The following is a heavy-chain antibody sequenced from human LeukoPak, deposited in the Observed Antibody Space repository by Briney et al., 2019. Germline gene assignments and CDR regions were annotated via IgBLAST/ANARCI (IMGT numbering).Heavy chain of an antibody. CDR1: GFTFDDYA. CDR3: AKDIGGGGYPTASYYGMDV. V-gene: IGHV3-9*01. D-gene: IGHD2-15*01. CDR2: ISWNSGSI. J-gene: IGHJ6*02. Sequence: GGSLRLSCAASGFTFDDYAMHWVRQAPGKGLEWVSGISWNSGSIGYADSVKGRFTISRDNAKNSLYLQMNSLRAEDTALYYCAKDIGGGGYPTASYYGMDVWGQGTTVTVSS.